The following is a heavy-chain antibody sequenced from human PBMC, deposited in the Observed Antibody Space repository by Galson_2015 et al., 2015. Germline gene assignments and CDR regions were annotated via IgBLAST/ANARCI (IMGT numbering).Heavy chain of an antibody. J-gene: IGHJ5*02. V-gene: IGHV3-30*03. CDR2: ISYDGSNK. D-gene: IGHD1-26*01. CDR3: ARDEGVGAPVDP. CDR1: GFTFSSYG. Sequence: SLRLSCAASGFTFSSYGMHWVRQAPGKGLEWVAVISYDGSNKYYADSVKGRFTISRDNAKNSLYLQMNSLRAEDTAVYYCARDEGVGAPVDPWGQGTLVTVSS.